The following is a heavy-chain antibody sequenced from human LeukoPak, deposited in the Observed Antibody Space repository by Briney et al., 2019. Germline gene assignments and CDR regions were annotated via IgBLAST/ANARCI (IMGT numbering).Heavy chain of an antibody. J-gene: IGHJ4*02. V-gene: IGHV4-39*07. CDR3: ARDRTIIRY. CDR2: GDYSGGT. D-gene: IGHD3-9*01. Sequence: SETLSLTCTVSGDSFTSVTDYWAWIRQPPGKGLEWIASGDYSGGTYYNPSLTSRVTISVDTSKNQFSLKLTSVTAADTAVYYCARDRTIIRYWGQGTLVTVSS. CDR1: GDSFTSVTDY.